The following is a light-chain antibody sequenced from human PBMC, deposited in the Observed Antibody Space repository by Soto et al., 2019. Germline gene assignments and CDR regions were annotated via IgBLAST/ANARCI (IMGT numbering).Light chain of an antibody. V-gene: IGKV3-20*01. J-gene: IGKJ1*01. CDR2: GAS. Sequence: EIVLTQSPGTLSLSPGERATLSCRASQSVTSNYLAWYQQKPGQAPSLLIYGASARAAGIPDRFSGSGTGTDFALTISGLEPEDFAVYFGQQYASSPWTFGQGNKVEIK. CDR3: QQYASSPWT. CDR1: QSVTSNY.